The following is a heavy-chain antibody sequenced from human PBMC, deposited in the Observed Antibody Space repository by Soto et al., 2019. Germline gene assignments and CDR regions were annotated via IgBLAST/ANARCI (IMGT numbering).Heavy chain of an antibody. CDR3: ARDTSQNPRRFLDLGPPSGIDV. J-gene: IGHJ6*02. CDR2: ISSSRRYI. CDR1: GFTFSSHS. Sequence: GVSLRLSCAAFGFTFSSHSMSWVRQAPGKGLEWVSSISSSRRYIYYADSVEGRFTISRDNAKNSLFLQMNSLGAEDTAVYYCARDTSQNPRRFLDLGPPSGIDVRGQGPTGTVSS. D-gene: IGHD3-3*01. V-gene: IGHV3-21*01.